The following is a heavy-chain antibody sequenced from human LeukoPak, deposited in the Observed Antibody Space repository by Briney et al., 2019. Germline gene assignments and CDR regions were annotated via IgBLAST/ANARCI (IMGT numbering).Heavy chain of an antibody. CDR1: GDSVSSNSAA. D-gene: IGHD3-10*01. J-gene: IGHJ4*02. CDR2: TYYRSKWYN. CDR3: ARVDSSGALVQVYYFDY. V-gene: IGHV6-1*01. Sequence: SQTLSLTCAISGDSVSSNSAAWNWIRQSPSRGLEWLGRTYYRSKWYNDYAVSVKSRITINPDTSKNQFSLQLNSVTPEDTAVYYCARVDSSGALVQVYYFDYWGQGTLVTVSS.